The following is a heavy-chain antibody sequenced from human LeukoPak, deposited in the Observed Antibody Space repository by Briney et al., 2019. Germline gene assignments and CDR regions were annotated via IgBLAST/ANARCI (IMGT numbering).Heavy chain of an antibody. D-gene: IGHD6-19*01. CDR2: IYYSGST. V-gene: IGHV4-59*01. CDR3: ARVPLAVGSGWYWFDP. Sequence: PSETLSSTCTGSGGSISSYYWSWIRHPPGKGLEWIVYIYYSGSTNYNPSLKSRATISVDTPRNQYALKLTSVTAADTAVYYCARVPLAVGSGWYWFDPWGQGTLVTVSS. CDR1: GGSISSYY. J-gene: IGHJ5*02.